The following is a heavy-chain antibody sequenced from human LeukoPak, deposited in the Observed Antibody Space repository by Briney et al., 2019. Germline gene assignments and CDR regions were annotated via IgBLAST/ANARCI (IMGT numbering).Heavy chain of an antibody. V-gene: IGHV1-2*02. CDR3: ARARLEVVITTFDY. CDR2: INPNSGGT. J-gene: IGHJ4*02. CDR1: GYTFTGHY. D-gene: IGHD3-22*01. Sequence: ASVKVSCKASGYTFTGHYMHWVRQAPGQGLEWMGWINPNSGGTNYAQKFQGRVTMTRDTSISTAYMELSRLRSDDTAVYYCARARLEVVITTFDYWGQGTLVTVSS.